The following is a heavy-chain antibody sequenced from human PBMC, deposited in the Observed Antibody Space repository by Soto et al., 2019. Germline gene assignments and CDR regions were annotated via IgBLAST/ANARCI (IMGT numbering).Heavy chain of an antibody. V-gene: IGHV4-39*07. CDR1: GGSISSGDYY. J-gene: IGHJ6*02. CDR2: IYHSGST. D-gene: IGHD5-12*01. CDR3: ARWGRILSHVDIVATTSNLYYYYGMDV. Sequence: SETLSLTCTVSGGSISSGDYYWSWIRQPPGKGLEWIGEIYHSGSTNYNPSLKSRVTISVDKSKNQFSLKLSSVTAADTAVYYCARWGRILSHVDIVATTSNLYYYYGMDVWGQGTTVTVSS.